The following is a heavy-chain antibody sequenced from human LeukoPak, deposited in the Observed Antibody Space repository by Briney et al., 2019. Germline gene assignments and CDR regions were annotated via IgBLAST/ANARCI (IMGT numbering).Heavy chain of an antibody. CDR1: GFRFDSFY. CDR3: ARSLIVASEDY. J-gene: IGHJ4*02. D-gene: IGHD3-22*01. Sequence: GGSLRLSCAASGFRFDSFYMGWIRQVPGKGLDYIALISASGAVPYYAESVKGRFTISRDNAKNSVSLQMNSLSADDTAVYYCARSLIVASEDYWGQGTLVTVSS. CDR2: ISASGAVP. V-gene: IGHV3-11*04.